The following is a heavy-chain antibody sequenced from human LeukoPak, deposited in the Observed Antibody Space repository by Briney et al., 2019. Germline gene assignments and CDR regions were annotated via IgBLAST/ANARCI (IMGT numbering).Heavy chain of an antibody. J-gene: IGHJ4*02. CDR1: GFTFNSYA. D-gene: IGHD5-18*01. CDR3: AKDSAYSGGPFAGGFDH. CDR2: ISGGGGST. V-gene: IGHV3-23*01. Sequence: GGSPRLSCAASGFTFNSYAMSWVRQAPGKGLEWVSVISGGGGSTSYADSVKGRFTISRDNSKNTLYLQMNSLRAEDTAVYYCAKDSAYSGGPFAGGFDHWGQGTLVTVSA.